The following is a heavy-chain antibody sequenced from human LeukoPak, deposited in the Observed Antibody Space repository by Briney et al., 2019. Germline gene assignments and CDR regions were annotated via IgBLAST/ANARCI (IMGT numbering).Heavy chain of an antibody. CDR3: ARDFRRITMVRGVIGYYYGMDV. CDR1: GGSISSYY. D-gene: IGHD3-10*01. CDR2: IYTSGST. Sequence: SETLSLTCTVSGGSISSYYWSWIRQPAGKGLEWIGRIYTSGSTNYNPSLKSRVTMSVDTSKNQFSLKLSSVTAADTAVYYCARDFRRITMVRGVIGYYYGMDVWGQGTTVTVSS. V-gene: IGHV4-4*07. J-gene: IGHJ6*02.